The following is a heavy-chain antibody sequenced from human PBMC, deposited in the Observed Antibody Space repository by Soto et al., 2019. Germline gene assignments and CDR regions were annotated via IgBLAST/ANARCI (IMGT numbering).Heavy chain of an antibody. Sequence: SETLSLTCAVYGGPFSAYYWSWIRQPPGKGLEWIGEINHSGSTNYNPSLKGRVTISVDTSKYQFSLSLSSVTAADTAVYYCARVSSGVGPDYWGQGTLVTVSS. CDR1: GGPFSAYY. D-gene: IGHD1-26*01. V-gene: IGHV4-34*01. CDR3: ARVSSGVGPDY. CDR2: INHSGST. J-gene: IGHJ4*02.